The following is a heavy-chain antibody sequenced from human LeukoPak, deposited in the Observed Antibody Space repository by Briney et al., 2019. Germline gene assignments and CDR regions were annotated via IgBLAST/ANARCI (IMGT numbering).Heavy chain of an antibody. Sequence: GGSLRLSCAASGFTFDDYAMHWVRQAPGKGLEWVSGISWNSGGIYYADSVKGRFTISRDNAKNSLYLQMNSLRAEDTAVYYCARAVLLSLGVDYWGQGTLVTVSS. CDR3: ARAVLLSLGVDY. J-gene: IGHJ4*02. CDR1: GFTFDDYA. CDR2: ISWNSGGI. V-gene: IGHV3-9*01. D-gene: IGHD3-16*01.